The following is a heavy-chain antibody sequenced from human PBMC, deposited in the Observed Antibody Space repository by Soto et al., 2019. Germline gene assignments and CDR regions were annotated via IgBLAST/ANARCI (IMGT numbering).Heavy chain of an antibody. CDR2: INPHSGAT. V-gene: IGHV1-2*02. D-gene: IGHD4-17*01. J-gene: IGHJ4*01. CDR3: ARKDYGGNSIDY. Sequence: GASVKVSCKASGYIFSANYIHWVRQAPGQGLEWLGWINPHSGATNYAQKFLGRVTISADKSITTAYMQWNSLKASDTAMYYCARKDYGGNSIDYWGRGTLVTVSS. CDR1: GYIFSANY.